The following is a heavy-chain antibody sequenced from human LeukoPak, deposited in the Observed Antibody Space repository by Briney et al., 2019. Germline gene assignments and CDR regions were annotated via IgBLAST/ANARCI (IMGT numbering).Heavy chain of an antibody. CDR3: ATNTMFRGIHAFDI. V-gene: IGHV5-51*01. CDR1: GSSFTSYW. D-gene: IGHD3-10*01. J-gene: IGHJ3*02. CDR2: IYPGDSDT. Sequence: GESLKISCKGSGSSFTSYWIGWVRQMPGKGLEWMGIIYPGDSDTRYSPSFQGQVTISADKSISTAYLQWSSMKASVSAMYYCATNTMFRGIHAFDIWGQGTMVTVSS.